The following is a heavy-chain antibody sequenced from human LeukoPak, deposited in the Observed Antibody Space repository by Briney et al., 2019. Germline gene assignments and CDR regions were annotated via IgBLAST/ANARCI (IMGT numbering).Heavy chain of an antibody. CDR3: ARSYYDSSGYYYSDFDY. V-gene: IGHV3-7*01. Sequence: PGGSLRLSCAASGFTFSSHRMSWVRQAPGKGLEWVANIKKDGSEKYYVDSVKGRFTISRDNAKNSLYLQMNSLRAEDTAVYYCARSYYDSSGYYYSDFDYWGQATLVTVSS. D-gene: IGHD3-22*01. CDR2: IKKDGSEK. CDR1: GFTFSSHR. J-gene: IGHJ4*02.